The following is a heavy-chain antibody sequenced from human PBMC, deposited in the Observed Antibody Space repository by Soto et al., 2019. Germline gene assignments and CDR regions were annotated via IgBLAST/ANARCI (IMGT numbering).Heavy chain of an antibody. D-gene: IGHD3-3*01. CDR1: GYTFTSYY. Sequence: ASVTVSCQASGYTFTSYYMHWVRQAPGQGLEWMGIINPSGGSTSYAQKFQGRVTMTRDTSTSTVYMELSSLRSEDTAVYYCARGGNYDFWSGYYVPIGLGLVEYMDVWGKGTTVTVSS. CDR3: ARGGNYDFWSGYYVPIGLGLVEYMDV. CDR2: INPSGGST. V-gene: IGHV1-46*03. J-gene: IGHJ6*03.